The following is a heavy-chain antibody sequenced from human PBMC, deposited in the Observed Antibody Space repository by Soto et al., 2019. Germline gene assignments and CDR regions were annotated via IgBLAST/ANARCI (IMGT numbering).Heavy chain of an antibody. Sequence: QVQLQESGPGLVQPSQTLSLTCTVSGGSVSSGGYSWSWIRQHPGTGLEWLGYLYYRWSTYYNPSLKSRVTISVDTSKNQFALKLSSVTAADTAVYYCARGPTYYYDSSHDYWGQGTLVTVSS. V-gene: IGHV4-31*03. D-gene: IGHD3-22*01. CDR3: ARGPTYYYDSSHDY. CDR2: LYYRWST. J-gene: IGHJ4*02. CDR1: GGSVSSGGYS.